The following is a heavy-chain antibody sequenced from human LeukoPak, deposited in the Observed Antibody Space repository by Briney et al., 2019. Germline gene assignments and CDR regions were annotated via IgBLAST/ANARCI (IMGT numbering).Heavy chain of an antibody. D-gene: IGHD3-3*01. CDR2: IYYSGST. J-gene: IGHJ4*02. Sequence: SETLSLTCTVSGGSISNHYWSWIRQPPGKGLEWIGYIYYSGSTNYNPSLKSRVTISVDTSKNQYSLKLSSVTDADTAVYCRARVVTDYDVWSGYPYYFDYWGQGTLVTVSS. CDR3: ARVVTDYDVWSGYPYYFDY. CDR1: GGSISNHY. V-gene: IGHV4-59*11.